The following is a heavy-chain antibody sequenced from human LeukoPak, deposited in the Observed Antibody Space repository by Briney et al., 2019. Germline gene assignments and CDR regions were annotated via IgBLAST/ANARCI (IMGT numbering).Heavy chain of an antibody. V-gene: IGHV1-2*02. J-gene: IGHJ3*02. D-gene: IGHD2-2*01. CDR1: GYTFTGYY. Sequence: ASVKVSCKASGYTFTGYYMHWVRQAPRQGLEWMGWINPNSGGTNYAQKFQGRVTMTRDTSISTAYMELSRLRSDDTAVYYCARGCSSTSCYVDAFDIWGQGTMVTVSS. CDR3: ARGCSSTSCYVDAFDI. CDR2: INPNSGGT.